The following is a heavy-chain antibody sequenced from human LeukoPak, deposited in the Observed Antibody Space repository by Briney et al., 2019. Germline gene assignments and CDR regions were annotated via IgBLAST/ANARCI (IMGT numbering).Heavy chain of an antibody. J-gene: IGHJ4*02. D-gene: IGHD3/OR15-3a*01. CDR3: ARGDWSLYYFDY. CDR1: GGSISTYY. Sequence: PSETLSLTCTVSGGSISTYYWGWIRQPPGKGLEWIGYIHYSGSTNYNPSLKSRVTISVDPSKNQFSLKLSSVTAADTAVYYCARGDWSLYYFDYWGQGTLVTVSS. CDR2: IHYSGST. V-gene: IGHV4-59*01.